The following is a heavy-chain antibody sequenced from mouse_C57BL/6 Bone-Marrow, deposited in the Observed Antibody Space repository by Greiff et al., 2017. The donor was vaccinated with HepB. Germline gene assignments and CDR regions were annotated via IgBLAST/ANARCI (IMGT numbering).Heavy chain of an antibody. J-gene: IGHJ2*01. CDR1: GYTFTSYW. V-gene: IGHV1-53*01. Sequence: QVHVKQPGTELVKPGASVKLSCKASGYTFTSYWMHWVKQRPGQGLEWIGNINPSNGGTNYNEKFKSKATLTVDKSSSTAYMQISSLTSEDYAVYYCERLYYYGSSYYFDYWGQGTTLTVSS. D-gene: IGHD1-1*01. CDR2: INPSNGGT. CDR3: ERLYYYGSSYYFDY.